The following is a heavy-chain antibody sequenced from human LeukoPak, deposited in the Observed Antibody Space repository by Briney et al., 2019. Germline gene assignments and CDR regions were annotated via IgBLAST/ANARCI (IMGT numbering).Heavy chain of an antibody. J-gene: IGHJ4*02. CDR1: GFTFSDHY. V-gene: IGHV3-23*01. CDR3: AKDMVLTATPFDS. D-gene: IGHD2-15*01. CDR2: ISGSGFIT. Sequence: GGSLRLSCTASGFTFSDHYMDWVRQAPGKGLEWVSAISGSGFITYYSDSVKGRFTISRDNSKNTLYLQMNSLRVEDTALYYCAKDMVLTATPFDSWGQGTLVSVSS.